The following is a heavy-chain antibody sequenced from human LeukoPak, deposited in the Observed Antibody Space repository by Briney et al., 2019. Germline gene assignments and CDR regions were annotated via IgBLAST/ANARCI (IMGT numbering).Heavy chain of an antibody. D-gene: IGHD6-13*01. V-gene: IGHV3-7*01. CDR1: GFTFSNYW. J-gene: IGHJ4*02. CDR3: ASGQQLGY. CDR2: IKEDGSEK. Sequence: GGSLSLSCAASGFTFSNYWMRWVRQAPGKGLEGVANIKEDGSEKYYVDSVKGRFTISRDNARNSLYLQMNSLRAEDTAVYCCASGQQLGYWGQGTLVTVSS.